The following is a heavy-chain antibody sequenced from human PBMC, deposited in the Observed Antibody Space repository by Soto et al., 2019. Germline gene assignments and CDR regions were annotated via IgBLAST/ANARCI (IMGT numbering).Heavy chain of an antibody. CDR1: GGTFSSYT. V-gene: IGHV1-69*04. D-gene: IGHD2-2*01. CDR2: IIPIPGIA. J-gene: IGHJ4*02. Sequence: SVKVSCKASGGTFSSYTINWVRQAPGQGLEWMGRIIPIPGIANYAQKFQDRVTITADKSTSTAYMELSSLRSEDTAVYYCAREDCISTSCYYYFDYWGQGTLVTVSS. CDR3: AREDCISTSCYYYFDY.